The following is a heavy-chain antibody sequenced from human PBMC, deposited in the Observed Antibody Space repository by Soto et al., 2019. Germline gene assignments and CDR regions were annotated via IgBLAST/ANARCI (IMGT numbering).Heavy chain of an antibody. J-gene: IGHJ4*02. CDR3: TRPNGAYSGYDL. D-gene: IGHD5-12*01. CDR1: GFTFSGSA. V-gene: IGHV3-73*01. Sequence: PGGSLRLSCAASGFTFSGSAMHWVRQASGKGLEWVGRIRSKANSYATAYAASVKGRFTISRDDSKNTAYLQMNSLKTEDTAVYYCTRPNGAYSGYDLWGQGTLVTVSS. CDR2: IRSKANSYAT.